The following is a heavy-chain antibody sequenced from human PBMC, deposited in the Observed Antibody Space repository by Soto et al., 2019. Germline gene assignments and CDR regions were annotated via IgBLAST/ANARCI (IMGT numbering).Heavy chain of an antibody. Sequence: QVQLVQSGAEVKKPGSSVKVSCKASGGTFNSYVFNWVRQAPGQGLEWMGGIISIFGTPNYGQKFQGRVTITAEESTSTGFMELSSLTSEDTAIYYCARDLGSGYDPGDYWGQGTLVTVSS. J-gene: IGHJ4*02. CDR1: GGTFNSYV. CDR2: IISIFGTP. D-gene: IGHD5-12*01. CDR3: ARDLGSGYDPGDY. V-gene: IGHV1-69*12.